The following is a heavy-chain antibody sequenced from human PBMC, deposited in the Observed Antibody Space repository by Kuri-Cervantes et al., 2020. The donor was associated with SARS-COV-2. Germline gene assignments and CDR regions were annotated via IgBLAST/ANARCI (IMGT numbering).Heavy chain of an antibody. J-gene: IGHJ6*02. CDR2: IWYDGSNK. CDR3: TTSVCSSTSCYGYYFYYGMDV. V-gene: IGHV3-33*01. CDR1: GLNFSSYG. Sequence: GESLKISCAASGLNFSSYGMHWVRQAPGKGLEWVAVIWYDGSNKYCADSVKGRYTLSRDNSKNTLYLQMNSLKTEDTAVYYCTTSVCSSTSCYGYYFYYGMDVWGQGTTVTVSS. D-gene: IGHD2-2*01.